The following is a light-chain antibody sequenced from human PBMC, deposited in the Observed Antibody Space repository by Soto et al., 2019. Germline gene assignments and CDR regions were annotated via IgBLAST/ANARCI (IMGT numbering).Light chain of an antibody. J-gene: IGKJ4*01. CDR1: QGISSA. Sequence: AIQLTQSPSSLSASVGDRVIITCRASQGISSALAWYQQKPGKAPKLLIYDASSLESGVPSRFSGSGSGTDFTLTISSLQPEDFATYYGQQFNSYPLTFGGGTKVESK. CDR3: QQFNSYPLT. CDR2: DAS. V-gene: IGKV1-13*02.